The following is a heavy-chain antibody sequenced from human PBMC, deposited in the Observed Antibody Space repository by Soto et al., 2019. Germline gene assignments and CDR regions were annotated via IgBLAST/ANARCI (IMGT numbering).Heavy chain of an antibody. Sequence: GGSLRLSCAASGFTFDDYAMHWVRQAPGKGLEWVSGISWNSGSIGYADSVKGRFTISRDNAKNSLYLQMNSLRAEDTALYYCAKGVYEPGYSSGWYLGFFDYWGQGTLVTVSS. CDR1: GFTFDDYA. CDR3: AKGVYEPGYSSGWYLGFFDY. CDR2: ISWNSGSI. V-gene: IGHV3-9*01. J-gene: IGHJ4*02. D-gene: IGHD6-19*01.